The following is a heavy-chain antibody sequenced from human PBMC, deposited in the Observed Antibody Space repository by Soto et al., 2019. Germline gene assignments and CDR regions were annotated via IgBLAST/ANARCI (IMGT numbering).Heavy chain of an antibody. D-gene: IGHD5-12*01. CDR2: IYYSGST. J-gene: IGHJ3*02. Sequence: QVQLQESGPGLVKPSQTLSLTCTVSGGSISSGGYYWSWIRQHPGKGLEWIGYIYYSGSTYYNPSLKSRVTXXVXTXXNQFSLKLSSVTAADTAVYYWARDRRDGYNVAFDIWGQGTMVTVSS. V-gene: IGHV4-31*03. CDR1: GGSISSGGYY. CDR3: ARDRRDGYNVAFDI.